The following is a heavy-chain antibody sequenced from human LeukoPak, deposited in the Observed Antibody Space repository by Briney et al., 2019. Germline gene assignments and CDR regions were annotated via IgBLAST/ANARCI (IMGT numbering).Heavy chain of an antibody. CDR3: VRDLGGRSGH. J-gene: IGHJ4*02. CDR2: SNEDGSTT. CDR1: GFTFSSNW. V-gene: IGHV3-74*01. D-gene: IGHD1-26*01. Sequence: GGSLRLSCAASGFTFSSNWLHWVRQAPGKGLVWVSRSNEDGSTTNYADSVKGRFTISRDNAKNTLYLQMNSLTAEDTAVYYCVRDLGGRSGHWGQGTLVTVSS.